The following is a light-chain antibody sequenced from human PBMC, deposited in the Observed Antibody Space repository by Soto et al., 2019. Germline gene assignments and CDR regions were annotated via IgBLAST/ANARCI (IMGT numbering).Light chain of an antibody. CDR3: SSYTGSNTYV. V-gene: IGLV2-14*01. Sequence: QSVLTQPASVSGSPGQSITISCTGTSSDVGGYNYVSWYQQHPGKAPKPIIYEVSNRPSGVSNRFSGSKSGNTASLTISGLQAEDEADYYCSSYTGSNTYVFVTGTKVTVL. J-gene: IGLJ1*01. CDR2: EVS. CDR1: SSDVGGYNY.